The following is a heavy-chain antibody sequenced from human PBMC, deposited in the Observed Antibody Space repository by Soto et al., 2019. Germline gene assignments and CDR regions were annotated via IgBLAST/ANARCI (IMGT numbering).Heavy chain of an antibody. Sequence: PGESLKISCKGSGYSFTSYWIGWVRQMPGKGLEWMGIIYPGDSDTRYSPSFQGQVTISADKSISTAYLQWSSLKASDTAIYYCSRVEREGSPPSHYYYGMDVWGQGTTVTVSS. J-gene: IGHJ6*02. CDR3: SRVEREGSPPSHYYYGMDV. CDR2: IYPGDSDT. CDR1: GYSFTSYW. D-gene: IGHD2-15*01. V-gene: IGHV5-51*01.